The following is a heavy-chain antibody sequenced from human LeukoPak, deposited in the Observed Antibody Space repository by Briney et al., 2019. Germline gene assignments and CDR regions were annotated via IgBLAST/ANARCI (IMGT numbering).Heavy chain of an antibody. V-gene: IGHV6-1*01. CDR1: GASVSSNSAA. Sequence: SQSRSLTCAISGASVSSNSAAWNWIRQSPSRGFEWLGRTYYRSRWYSDSAVSVKSRITISPDTSKNQFSLQLNSVTPEYTAVYYCARGLSWNSNRFDPWGQGTLVTVSS. CDR3: ARGLSWNSNRFDP. CDR2: TYYRSRWYS. J-gene: IGHJ5*02. D-gene: IGHD1-7*01.